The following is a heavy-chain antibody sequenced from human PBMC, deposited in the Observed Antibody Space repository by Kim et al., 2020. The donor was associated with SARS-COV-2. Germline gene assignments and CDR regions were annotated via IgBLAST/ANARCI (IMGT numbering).Heavy chain of an antibody. Sequence: VKGRFTISRDDSKNTLYLQMNSLKTEDTAVYYCTTEPLGIAVAATGYFDYWGQGTLVTVSS. CDR3: TTEPLGIAVAATGYFDY. J-gene: IGHJ4*02. V-gene: IGHV3-15*01. D-gene: IGHD6-19*01.